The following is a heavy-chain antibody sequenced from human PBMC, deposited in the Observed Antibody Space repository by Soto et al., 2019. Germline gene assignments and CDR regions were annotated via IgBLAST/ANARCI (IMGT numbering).Heavy chain of an antibody. V-gene: IGHV1-69*13. CDR1: GGTFSSYA. J-gene: IGHJ5*02. D-gene: IGHD3-22*01. Sequence: SVKVSCKASGGTFSSYAISWVRQAPGQGLEWMGGIIPIFGTANYAQKFQGRVTITADESTSTAYMELSSLRSEDTAVYYCARVLGYYYDSSGYYRRFDPWGQGTLVTV. CDR2: IIPIFGTA. CDR3: ARVLGYYYDSSGYYRRFDP.